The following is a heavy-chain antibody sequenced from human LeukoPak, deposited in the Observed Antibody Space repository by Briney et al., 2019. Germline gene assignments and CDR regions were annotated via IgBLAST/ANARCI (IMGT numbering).Heavy chain of an antibody. V-gene: IGHV1-69*04. CDR2: IIPILGIA. CDR1: GGTFSSYA. D-gene: IGHD3/OR15-3a*01. J-gene: IGHJ4*02. CDR3: ARDWTGDDLWV. Sequence: GASVKVSCKASGGTFSSYAISWVRQAPGQGLEWMGRIIPILGIANYAQKFQGRVTITADKSTSTAYMELSSLRSEDTAVYYCARDWTGDDLWVWGQGTLVSVSS.